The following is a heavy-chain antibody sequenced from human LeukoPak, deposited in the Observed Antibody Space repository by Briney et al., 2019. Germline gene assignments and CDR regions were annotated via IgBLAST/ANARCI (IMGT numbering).Heavy chain of an antibody. D-gene: IGHD3-10*01. J-gene: IGHJ4*02. Sequence: PGGSLRLSCAASGFTFSSSWMHWVRQAPEKGLVWVSRINSDGSSTSYADSVKGRFTISRDNAKNSLYLQMNSLRAEDTAVYYCASPLDSGSNHFKYWGQGTLVTVSS. CDR2: INSDGSST. V-gene: IGHV3-74*01. CDR1: GFTFSSSW. CDR3: ASPLDSGSNHFKY.